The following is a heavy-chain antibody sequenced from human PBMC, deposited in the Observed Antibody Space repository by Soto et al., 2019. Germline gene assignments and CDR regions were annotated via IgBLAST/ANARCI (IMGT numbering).Heavy chain of an antibody. Sequence: QVQLVESGGGVVQPGTSLRLPCAASGFIFSGSGMHWVRQAPGKGLEWVALVAYDGSRTQYGDSGKDRFTISRDNAENTLYLQITSLRTKDTAVYDCARWGRGSMYDNSGKFDSWGQGTLVIVSS. CDR3: ARWGRGSMYDNSGKFDS. D-gene: IGHD3-22*01. J-gene: IGHJ4*02. CDR1: GFIFSGSG. V-gene: IGHV3-30*03. CDR2: VAYDGSRT.